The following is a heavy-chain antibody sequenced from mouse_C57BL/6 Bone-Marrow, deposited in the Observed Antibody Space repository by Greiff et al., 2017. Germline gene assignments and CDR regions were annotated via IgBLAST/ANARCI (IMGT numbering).Heavy chain of an antibody. CDR1: GYTFTSYG. Sequence: VQLQQSGAELARPGASVKLSCKASGYTFTSYGISWVKQRTGQGLEWIGEIYPRSGNTYYNEKFKGKATLTADKSSSTAYMELRSLTAEDSAVNCCARYYCLDDWGKGTTLTVSS. D-gene: IGHD1-1*01. J-gene: IGHJ2*01. CDR2: IYPRSGNT. V-gene: IGHV1-81*01. CDR3: ARYYCLDD.